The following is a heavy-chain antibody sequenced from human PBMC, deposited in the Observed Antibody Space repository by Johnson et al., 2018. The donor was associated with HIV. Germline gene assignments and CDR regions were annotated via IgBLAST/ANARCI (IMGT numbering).Heavy chain of an antibody. CDR2: IKQDGSEK. J-gene: IGHJ3*02. CDR1: GFSFSSYW. V-gene: IGHV3-7*05. CDR3: ARARVGYSFAGWGTDAFDI. D-gene: IGHD5-18*01. Sequence: EVQLVESGGGLVQPGGSLRLSCAASGFSFSSYWMTWVRQAPGKGLEWVASIKQDGSEKYYVDSVKGRFNISRDNAKNSLYLQLNSLRAEDTAVYYCARARVGYSFAGWGTDAFDIWGQGTMVTVSS.